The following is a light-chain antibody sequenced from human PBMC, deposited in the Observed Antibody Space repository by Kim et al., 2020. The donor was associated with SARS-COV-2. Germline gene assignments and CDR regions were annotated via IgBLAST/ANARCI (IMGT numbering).Light chain of an antibody. V-gene: IGKV1-16*01. CDR1: QGIANY. J-gene: IGKJ1*01. CDR2: AAS. CDR3: QPYNSYHRT. Sequence: ASVGDRVTLPCGVGQGIANYFAWFQQKPGKAPKALIYAASNLESGVPSRLCGSGSGTDFTLNISSLQPEDIATYYCQPYNSYHRTFGQGTKVDIK.